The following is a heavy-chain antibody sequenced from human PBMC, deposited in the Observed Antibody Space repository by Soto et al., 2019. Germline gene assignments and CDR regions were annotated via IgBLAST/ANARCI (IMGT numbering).Heavy chain of an antibody. V-gene: IGHV1-8*01. CDR2: MNPNSGNT. Sequence: ASVKVSCKASGYTFTSYDINWVRQATGQGLEWMGWMNPNSGNTGYARKFKGRVTMTRNTSISTAYMELSSLRSEDTAVYYCARGPGDQWLLSLFDYWGQGTLVTVSS. CDR3: ARGPGDQWLLSLFDY. J-gene: IGHJ4*02. D-gene: IGHD6-19*01. CDR1: GYTFTSYD.